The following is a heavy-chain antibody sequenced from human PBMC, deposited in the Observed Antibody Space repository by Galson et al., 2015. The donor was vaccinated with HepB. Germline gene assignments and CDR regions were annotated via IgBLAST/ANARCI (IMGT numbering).Heavy chain of an antibody. J-gene: IGHJ6*02. CDR1: GFTFSSYW. CDR3: AREGEGYNWNDYYYGMDV. Sequence: SLRLSCAASGFTFSSYWMSWVRQAPGKGLERVANIKQDGSEKYYVDSVKGRFTISRDNAKNSLYLQMNSLRAEDTAVYYCAREGEGYNWNDYYYGMDVWGQGTTVTVSS. V-gene: IGHV3-7*03. D-gene: IGHD1-20*01. CDR2: IKQDGSEK.